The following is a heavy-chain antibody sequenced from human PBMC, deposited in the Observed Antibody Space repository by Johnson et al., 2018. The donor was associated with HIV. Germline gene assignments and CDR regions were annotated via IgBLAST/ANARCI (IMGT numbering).Heavy chain of an antibody. CDR3: AREGRRDAFDI. V-gene: IGHV3-30-3*01. CDR2: ISYDGSNK. Sequence: QMQLVESGGGVVQPGRSLRLSCAASGFTFSSYAMHWVRQAPGKGLEWVAVISYDGSNKYYAASVKGRFTISRDNSKNTLYLQMNSLRAEDTAVYYCAREGRRDAFDIWGQGTMVTVSS. J-gene: IGHJ3*02. CDR1: GFTFSSYA.